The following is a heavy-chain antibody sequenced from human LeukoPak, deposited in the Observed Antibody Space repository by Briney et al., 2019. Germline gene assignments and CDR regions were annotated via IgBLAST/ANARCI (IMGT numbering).Heavy chain of an antibody. Sequence: GGSLRLSCAASGFTFRSYEMNWVRQAPGKGLEWVSAISGSGGSTYYADSVKGRFTISRDNSKNTLYLQMNSLRAEDTAVYYCAKTADGYNYFDYWGQGTLVTVSS. CDR1: GFTFRSYE. CDR3: AKTADGYNYFDY. CDR2: ISGSGGST. J-gene: IGHJ4*02. D-gene: IGHD5-24*01. V-gene: IGHV3-23*01.